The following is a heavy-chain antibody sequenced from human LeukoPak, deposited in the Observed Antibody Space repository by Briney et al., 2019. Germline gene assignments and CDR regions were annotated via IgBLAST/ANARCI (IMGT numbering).Heavy chain of an antibody. CDR1: GGSISSGDYY. CDR2: IYYSGST. CDR3: ARALPSYCGGDCSRRAFDY. D-gene: IGHD2-21*02. V-gene: IGHV4-30-4*01. Sequence: PSETLSLTCTVSGGSISSGDYYWSWIRQPPGKGLEWIGYIYYSGSTYYNPSLKSRVTISVDTSKNQLSLKLSSVTAADTAVYYCARALPSYCGGDCSRRAFDYWGQGTLVTVSS. J-gene: IGHJ4*02.